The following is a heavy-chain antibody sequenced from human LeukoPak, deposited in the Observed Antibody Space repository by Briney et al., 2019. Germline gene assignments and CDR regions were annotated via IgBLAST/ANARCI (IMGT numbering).Heavy chain of an antibody. CDR3: ARGLRWLTGFYYYGMDV. D-gene: IGHD4-17*01. J-gene: IGHJ6*02. V-gene: IGHV3-73*01. CDR2: IRNKVNGYAT. Sequence: PGGSLRLSCAASGLTFSDSAMHWVRQAPGKGLEWVGHIRNKVNGYATGYAASVKGRFTISRHDSQNTAYLQMNSLKTEDTAVYYCARGLRWLTGFYYYGMDVWGQGTTVTVSS. CDR1: GLTFSDSA.